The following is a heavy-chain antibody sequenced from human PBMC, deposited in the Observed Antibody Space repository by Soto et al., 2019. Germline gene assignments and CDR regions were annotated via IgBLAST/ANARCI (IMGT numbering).Heavy chain of an antibody. CDR2: ISGSGGTT. V-gene: IGHV3-23*01. J-gene: IGHJ4*02. Sequence: GGSLILSCAASGFTFSSYTMNWVRQAPGKGLEWVSFISGSGGTTDYADSVRGRFRLSRDNSKNTVDLEMNSLRTEDTAVYFCAKGRSALPIFDYWGQGVMVTVSS. CDR3: AKGRSALPIFDY. CDR1: GFTFSSYT.